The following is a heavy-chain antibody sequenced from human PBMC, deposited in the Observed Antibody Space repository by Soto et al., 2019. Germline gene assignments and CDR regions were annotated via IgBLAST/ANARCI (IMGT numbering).Heavy chain of an antibody. CDR3: AKDRKGSYCSGGTCYSFDY. CDR1: GFTLGTYV. J-gene: IGHJ4*02. CDR2: ISGSGGST. D-gene: IGHD2-15*01. V-gene: IGHV3-23*01. Sequence: EVQLLESGAGLVQPGGSLRLSCAASGFTLGTYVMTWVRQAPGKGLEWVSAISGSGGSTNYADPVKGRFTISRDNTKNTLYLQMNSLGVEDTAVYYCAKDRKGSYCSGGTCYSFDYWGQGTLVTVPS.